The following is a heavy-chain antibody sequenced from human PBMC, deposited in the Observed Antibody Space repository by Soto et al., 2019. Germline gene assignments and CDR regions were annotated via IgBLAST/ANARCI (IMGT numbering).Heavy chain of an antibody. V-gene: IGHV1-2*04. J-gene: IGHJ6*02. CDR3: ARDYYGSGSDTYGMDV. CDR1: GYTFTGYY. Sequence: GASVKVSCKASGYTFTGYYMHWVRQAPGQGLEWMGWINPNSGGTNYAQKFQGWVTMTRDTSISTAYMELSRLRSDDTAVYYCARDYYGSGSDTYGMDVWGQGTTVTVSS. D-gene: IGHD3-10*01. CDR2: INPNSGGT.